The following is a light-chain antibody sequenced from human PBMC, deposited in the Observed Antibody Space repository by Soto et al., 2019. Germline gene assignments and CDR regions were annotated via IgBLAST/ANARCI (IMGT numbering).Light chain of an antibody. CDR2: SNN. CDR1: SSNIGRNA. J-gene: IGLJ2*01. V-gene: IGLV1-44*01. Sequence: QSVLTQPPSASGTPGQRVTISCSGSSSNIGRNAVNWNQQLPGTAPKLLIFSNNERPSGVPDRFSGSKSGTSASLAISGLQSEDEADYYCTAWDDSLSGHVVFGGGTKLTVL. CDR3: TAWDDSLSGHVV.